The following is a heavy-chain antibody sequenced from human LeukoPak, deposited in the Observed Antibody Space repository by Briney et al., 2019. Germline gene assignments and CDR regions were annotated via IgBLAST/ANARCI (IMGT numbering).Heavy chain of an antibody. D-gene: IGHD3-3*01. V-gene: IGHV3-7*01. CDR3: ARATSYYDFWSGYSSPEEYYFDY. Sequence: GGSLRLSCAASGFTFSSYWMSWVRQAPGKGLEWVANIKQDGSEKYYVDSVKGRFTFSRDNAKNSLYLQMNSLRAEDTAVYYCARATSYYDFWSGYSSPEEYYFDYWGQGTLVTVSS. CDR2: IKQDGSEK. J-gene: IGHJ4*02. CDR1: GFTFSSYW.